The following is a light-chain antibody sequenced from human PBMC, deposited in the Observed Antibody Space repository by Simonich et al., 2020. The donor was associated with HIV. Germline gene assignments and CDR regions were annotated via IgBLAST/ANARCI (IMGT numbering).Light chain of an antibody. CDR3: QQSFSTPRYT. CDR2: AAS. Sequence: IQMTQSPSSLSASVGDRVTITCRASQSISTYLNWYQQKPEKAPKLLIYAASTLQSGVPSRFSGSGSGTDFTLTISILLPEDFATYYCQQSFSTPRYTFGQGTKVEIK. V-gene: IGKV1-39*01. CDR1: QSISTY. J-gene: IGKJ2*01.